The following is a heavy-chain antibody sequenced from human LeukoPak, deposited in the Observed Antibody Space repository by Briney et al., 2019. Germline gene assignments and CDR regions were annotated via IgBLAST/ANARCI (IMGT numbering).Heavy chain of an antibody. D-gene: IGHD4-17*01. CDR3: ARDGGMTTVTTSWFDP. J-gene: IGHJ5*02. Sequence: SETLSLTCTVSGGSISSSSYYWGWIRQPPGKGLEWIGSIYYSGSTYYNPSLKSRVTISVDTSKNQFSLKLSSVTAADTAAYYCARDGGMTTVTTSWFDPWGQGTLVTVSS. CDR2: IYYSGST. CDR1: GGSISSSSYY. V-gene: IGHV4-39*07.